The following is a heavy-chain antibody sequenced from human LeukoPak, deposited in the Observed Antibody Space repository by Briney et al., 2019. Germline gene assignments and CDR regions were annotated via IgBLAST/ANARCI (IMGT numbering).Heavy chain of an antibody. Sequence: SETLSLTCTVSGGSISSGSYYWNWTRQPAGKGLEWIGRIYTSGSTKYNPSLKSRVTISVDTSKNQFSLKLSSVTAADTAVYYCAKGRSGVDYWGQGTLVTVSS. J-gene: IGHJ4*02. V-gene: IGHV4-61*02. CDR1: GGSISSGSYY. D-gene: IGHD2-8*02. CDR3: AKGRSGVDY. CDR2: IYTSGST.